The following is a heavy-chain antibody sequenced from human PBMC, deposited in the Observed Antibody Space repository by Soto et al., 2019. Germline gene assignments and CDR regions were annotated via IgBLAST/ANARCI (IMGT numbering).Heavy chain of an antibody. D-gene: IGHD1-7*01. CDR3: AKMAGTPDHYYYYYMDV. V-gene: IGHV3-9*01. J-gene: IGHJ6*03. CDR2: ISWNSGSI. Sequence: GGSLRLSCAASGFTFDDYAMHWVRQAPGKGLEWVSGISWNSGSIGYADSVKGRFTISRDNAKNSLYLQMNSLRAEDTALYYCAKMAGTPDHYYYYYMDVWGKGTTVTVSS. CDR1: GFTFDDYA.